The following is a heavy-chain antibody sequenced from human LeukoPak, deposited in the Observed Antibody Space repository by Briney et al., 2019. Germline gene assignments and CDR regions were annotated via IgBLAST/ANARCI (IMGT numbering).Heavy chain of an antibody. CDR3: AREGGPYRPLDY. V-gene: IGHV4-4*02. CDR1: GGSISSTNW. Sequence: SGPTLVKPSGTLSLTFGVSGGSISSTNWWTWVRQPPGGGLEWIGEVHLSGRTNYNPSLESRVTMSVDMSENHISLKLTSVTAADTAVYYCAREGGPYRPLDYSGQGTLVTVSS. CDR2: VHLSGRT. J-gene: IGHJ4*02.